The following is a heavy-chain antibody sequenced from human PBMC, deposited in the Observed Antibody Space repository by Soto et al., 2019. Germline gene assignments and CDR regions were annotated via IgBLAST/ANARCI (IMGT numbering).Heavy chain of an antibody. D-gene: IGHD1-26*01. Sequence: EVQLVETGGGMIQPGGSLRLSCAVSGFSVSSNYMSWVRQAPGNGLEWVSIIYSGGTTSYADSVKGRFIISRDSSKTTLFLQMNSLRVEYTAVYYCARPYIVGVTGDYWGQGTLVTVSS. CDR2: IYSGGTT. V-gene: IGHV3-53*02. CDR3: ARPYIVGVTGDY. CDR1: GFSVSSNY. J-gene: IGHJ4*02.